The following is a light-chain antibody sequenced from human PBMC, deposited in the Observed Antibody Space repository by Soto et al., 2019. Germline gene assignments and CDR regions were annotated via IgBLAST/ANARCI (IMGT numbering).Light chain of an antibody. CDR2: DNN. CDR3: GTWDSSLSAVV. CDR1: SSKIGNHY. J-gene: IGLJ2*01. Sequence: QSVLTQPPSVSAAPGQKVTISCSGSSSKIGNHYVSWYQQLPGTAPKLLIYDNNERPSGIPDRFSGSKSGTSATLGITGLQTGDEADYYCGTWDSSLSAVVFGGGTKVTVL. V-gene: IGLV1-51*01.